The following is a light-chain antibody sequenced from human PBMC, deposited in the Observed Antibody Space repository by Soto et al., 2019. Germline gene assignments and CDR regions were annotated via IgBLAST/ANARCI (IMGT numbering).Light chain of an antibody. Sequence: EIVMTQSPATLSVSPGEGVTLSCRASQSVSSNLAWYQQRPGQAPRLLIYGASTRATGIPARFSGSGSGTEFTLTISRLEPEDFAVYYCQQYGSSPPITFGQGTRLEIK. V-gene: IGKV3-15*01. CDR1: QSVSSN. J-gene: IGKJ5*01. CDR2: GAS. CDR3: QQYGSSPPIT.